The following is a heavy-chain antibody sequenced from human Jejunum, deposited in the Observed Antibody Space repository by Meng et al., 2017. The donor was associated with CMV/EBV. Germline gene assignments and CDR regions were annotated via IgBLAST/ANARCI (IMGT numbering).Heavy chain of an antibody. D-gene: IGHD3-10*01. CDR3: GRGRDYGDL. J-gene: IGHJ5*02. CDR2: ISSDGGRT. V-gene: IGHV3-64*02. Sequence: LSCAASGYNFRGFAMHWVRQTPGKRLEYVSGISSDGGRTFYGDSVNGRFTISRDNSKDTMFLQMGSLRIEDTAVYYCGRGRDYGDLWGQGTLVTVSS. CDR1: GYNFRGFA.